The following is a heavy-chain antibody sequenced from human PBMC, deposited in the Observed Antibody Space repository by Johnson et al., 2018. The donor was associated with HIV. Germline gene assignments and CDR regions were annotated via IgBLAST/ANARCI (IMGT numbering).Heavy chain of an antibody. CDR2: IGTAGDT. J-gene: IGHJ3*02. CDR3: ARGGLGYQNIHDPFDI. D-gene: IGHD3-16*02. CDR1: GFTVSSNY. V-gene: IGHV3-13*01. Sequence: VQLVESGGGLVQPGGSLRLSCAASGFTVSSNYMSWVRQATGKGLEWVSAIGTAGDTYYPGSVKGRFTISRDNAKNSLYLQMNSLRAEDTALYYCARGGLGYQNIHDPFDIWGQGTMVTVSS.